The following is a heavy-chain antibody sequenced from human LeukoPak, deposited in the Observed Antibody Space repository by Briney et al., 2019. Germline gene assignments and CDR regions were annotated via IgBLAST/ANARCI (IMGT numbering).Heavy chain of an antibody. Sequence: GGSLRLSCATSGFTFSSYAMSWVRQAPGKGLEWVSAISGSGGSTYYADSVKGRFTISRDNSKNTLYLQMNSLRAEDTAVYCCANLLSSGWYDYFDYWGQGTLVTVSS. J-gene: IGHJ4*02. V-gene: IGHV3-23*01. CDR3: ANLLSSGWYDYFDY. CDR2: ISGSGGST. CDR1: GFTFSSYA. D-gene: IGHD6-19*01.